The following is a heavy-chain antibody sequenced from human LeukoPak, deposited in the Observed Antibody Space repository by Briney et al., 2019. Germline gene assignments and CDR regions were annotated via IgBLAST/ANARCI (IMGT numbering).Heavy chain of an antibody. V-gene: IGHV1-69*05. CDR2: IIPIFGTA. J-gene: IGHJ4*02. CDR1: GGTFSSYA. Sequence: SVKVSCKASGGTFSSYAISWVRQAPGQGLEWMGGIIPIFGTANYAQKFQGRVTITTDESTSTAYMELSSLRSEDTAVYYCARVGPGYSSSQYYFDYWAREPWSPSPQ. CDR3: ARVGPGYSSSQYYFDY. D-gene: IGHD6-13*01.